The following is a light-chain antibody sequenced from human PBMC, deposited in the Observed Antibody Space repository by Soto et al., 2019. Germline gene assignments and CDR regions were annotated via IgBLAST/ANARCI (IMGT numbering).Light chain of an antibody. Sequence: DIQMTQSPSSLSAAGGDRVTITCRSSQGISNYLAWYQQKPGKVPKLLIYASSTLQSGVPSRFRGSGSGTDFTLTISSLQPEDVATYYCQKYNSATPNFGPGTKVDIK. CDR2: ASS. V-gene: IGKV1-27*01. J-gene: IGKJ3*01. CDR1: QGISNY. CDR3: QKYNSATPN.